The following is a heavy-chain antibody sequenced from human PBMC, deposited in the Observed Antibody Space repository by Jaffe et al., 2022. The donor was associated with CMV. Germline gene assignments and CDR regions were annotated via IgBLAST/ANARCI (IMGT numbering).Heavy chain of an antibody. CDR3: ARHVRYCGGDCYHFDY. D-gene: IGHD2-21*02. J-gene: IGHJ4*02. CDR1: GGSISSSSYY. CDR2: IYYSGST. V-gene: IGHV4-39*01. Sequence: QLQLQESGPGLVKPSETLSLTCTVSGGSISSSSYYWGWIRQPPGKGLEWIGSIYYSGSTYYNPSLKSRVTISVDTSKNQFSLKLSSVTAADTAVYYCARHVRYCGGDCYHFDYWGQGTLVTVSS.